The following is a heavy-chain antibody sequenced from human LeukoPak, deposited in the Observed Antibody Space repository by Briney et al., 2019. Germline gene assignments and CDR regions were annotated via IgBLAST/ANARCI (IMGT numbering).Heavy chain of an antibody. Sequence: SVKVSCKASGGTFSSYAISWVRQAPGQGLEWMGVIIPIFGTANYAEKFQGRVTITTDESTCTAYMELSRLRSEDTAVYYCARVWGGQGKYSYCYMDVWGKGTTVTVSS. CDR2: IIPIFGTA. CDR1: GGTFSSYA. J-gene: IGHJ6*03. CDR3: ARVWGGQGKYSYCYMDV. D-gene: IGHD7-27*01. V-gene: IGHV1-69*05.